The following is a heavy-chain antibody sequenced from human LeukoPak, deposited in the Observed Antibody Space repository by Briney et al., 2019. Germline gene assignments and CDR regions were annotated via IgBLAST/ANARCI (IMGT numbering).Heavy chain of an antibody. J-gene: IGHJ5*02. CDR1: GGTFSNYA. D-gene: IGHD3-10*01. CDR2: IIPVFGTP. Sequence: ASVKVSCKASGGTFSNYAISWVRQAPGQGLEWMGGIIPVFGTPNYAQKFQGRVTITADEPTSTAYMELSSLRSEDTAVYYCARERGDGSGSYYMTANWFDPWGQGTLVTVSS. CDR3: ARERGDGSGSYYMTANWFDP. V-gene: IGHV1-69*13.